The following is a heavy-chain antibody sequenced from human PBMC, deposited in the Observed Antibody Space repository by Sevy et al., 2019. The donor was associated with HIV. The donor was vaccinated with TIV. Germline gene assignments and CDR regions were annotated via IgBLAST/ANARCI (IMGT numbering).Heavy chain of an antibody. D-gene: IGHD3-10*01. CDR1: GFTISSYS. J-gene: IGHJ4*02. Sequence: GGSLRLSCAASGFTISSYSMNWVRQAPGKGLEWVSSISSSSSYLYYADSVKGRFTISRDNAKNSLYLQMNSLRAEDTAVYYCARGLMVRGVISSDYWGQGTLVTVSS. CDR2: ISSSSSYL. V-gene: IGHV3-21*01. CDR3: ARGLMVRGVISSDY.